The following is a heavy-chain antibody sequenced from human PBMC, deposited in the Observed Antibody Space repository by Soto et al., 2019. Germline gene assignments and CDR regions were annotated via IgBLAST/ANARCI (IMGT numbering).Heavy chain of an antibody. J-gene: IGHJ6*02. Sequence: SVKVSCKASGGTLSSYAISWVRQAPGQGLEWMGGIIPIFGTANYAQKFQGRVTITADESTSTAYMELSSLRSEDTAVYYCARVLLTTPLYYYYYGMDVWGQGTTVTVSS. CDR3: ARVLLTTPLYYYYYGMDV. CDR2: IIPIFGTA. V-gene: IGHV1-69*13. D-gene: IGHD4-4*01. CDR1: GGTLSSYA.